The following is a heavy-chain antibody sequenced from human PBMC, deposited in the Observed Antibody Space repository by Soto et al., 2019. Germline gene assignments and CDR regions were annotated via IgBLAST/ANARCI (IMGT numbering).Heavy chain of an antibody. CDR1: GYSFIGYY. J-gene: IGHJ5*02. Sequence: QVQLVQSGAEVKTAGASVTVSCKASGYSFIGYYIHWVRQAPGQGLEWMGWITPNSGGTNYAQKFQGRVTMTRDTSINTAYMELSRLTSDDTAVYYCARVCISTSCFGDYVVPWGQGTLVTVSS. CDR2: ITPNSGGT. CDR3: ARVCISTSCFGDYVVP. V-gene: IGHV1-2*02. D-gene: IGHD2-2*01.